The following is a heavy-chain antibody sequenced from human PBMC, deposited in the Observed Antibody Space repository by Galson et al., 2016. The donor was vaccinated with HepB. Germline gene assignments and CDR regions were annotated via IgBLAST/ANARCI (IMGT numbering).Heavy chain of an antibody. CDR3: ARVSRFPEWFGELLPDY. V-gene: IGHV3-74*01. CDR1: GFTFSNHW. J-gene: IGHJ4*02. D-gene: IGHD3-10*01. CDR2: INSDGNST. Sequence: SLRLSCAASGFTFSNHWMHWVRQTPGKGLVWVSHINSDGNSTHYADSVKGRFNISRDNAKNTVYLQMNSLRSEDTAVYYCARVSRFPEWFGELLPDYWGLGTLVTVSS.